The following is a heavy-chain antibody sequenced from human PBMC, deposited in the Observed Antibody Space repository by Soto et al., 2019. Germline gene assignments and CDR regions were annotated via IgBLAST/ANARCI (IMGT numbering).Heavy chain of an antibody. J-gene: IGHJ6*02. D-gene: IGHD3-10*01. V-gene: IGHV3-53*01. Sequence: WSLRLSCAASGFTVSSNYMSWVRQAPGKGLEWVSVIYSGGSTYYADSVKGRFTISRDNSKNTLYLQMNSLRAEDTAVYYCASPQVRGYYYGMDVWGQGTTVTVSS. CDR1: GFTVSSNY. CDR3: ASPQVRGYYYGMDV. CDR2: IYSGGST.